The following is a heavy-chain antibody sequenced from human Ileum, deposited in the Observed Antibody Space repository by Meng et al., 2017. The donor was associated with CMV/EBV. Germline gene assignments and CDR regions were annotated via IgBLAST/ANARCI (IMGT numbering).Heavy chain of an antibody. CDR1: GGSSSSGGYY. CDR2: IYFSGTT. CDR3: ARGLDETGFDY. V-gene: IGHV4-31*03. J-gene: IGHJ4*02. D-gene: IGHD1-1*01. Sequence: TVSGGSSSSGGYYWNWIRQHPGKGLEWIGQIYFSGTTFYIPYLKGRLTLSVDTSKNQFSLNLSSVTAADTAMYYCARGLDETGFDYWGRGALVTVSS.